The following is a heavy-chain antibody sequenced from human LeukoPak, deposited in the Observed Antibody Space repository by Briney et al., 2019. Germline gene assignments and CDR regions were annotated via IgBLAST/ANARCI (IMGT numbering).Heavy chain of an antibody. Sequence: GGSLRLSCAASGFTFSSYGMHWVRQAPGKGLEWVAVISYDGSNKCYADSVKGRFTISRDNSKNTLYLQMNSLRAEDTAVYYCAKGHWGDYYDYWGQGTLVTVSS. CDR3: AKGHWGDYYDY. CDR1: GFTFSSYG. CDR2: ISYDGSNK. J-gene: IGHJ4*02. V-gene: IGHV3-30*18. D-gene: IGHD3-16*01.